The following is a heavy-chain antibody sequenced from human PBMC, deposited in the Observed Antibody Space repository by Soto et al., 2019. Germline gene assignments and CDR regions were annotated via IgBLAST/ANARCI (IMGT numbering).Heavy chain of an antibody. CDR1: GGTFSSYA. V-gene: IGHV1-69*13. CDR2: IIPIFGTA. D-gene: IGHD4-4*01. J-gene: IGHJ6*02. CDR3: ARDLGPGDYSNYDYYYGMDV. Sequence: SSVKVYCKASGGTFSSYAISWVRQAPGQGLEWMGGIIPIFGTANYAQKFQGRVTITADESTSTAYMELSSLRSEDTAVYYCARDLGPGDYSNYDYYYGMDVWGQGTKVTVS.